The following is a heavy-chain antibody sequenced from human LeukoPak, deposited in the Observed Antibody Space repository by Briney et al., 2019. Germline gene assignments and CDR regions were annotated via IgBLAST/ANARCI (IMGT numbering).Heavy chain of an antibody. D-gene: IGHD3-22*01. Sequence: ASVKVSCKASDYTFTTSGISWVRQAPGQGLEWMGWISAYDGNTKYAQKLQGRVTMTTDTSTSTAYMELRSLRSDDTAVYYCAREGPYDSSGYPDYWGQGTLVTVSS. CDR1: DYTFTTSG. CDR2: ISAYDGNT. CDR3: AREGPYDSSGYPDY. V-gene: IGHV1-18*01. J-gene: IGHJ4*02.